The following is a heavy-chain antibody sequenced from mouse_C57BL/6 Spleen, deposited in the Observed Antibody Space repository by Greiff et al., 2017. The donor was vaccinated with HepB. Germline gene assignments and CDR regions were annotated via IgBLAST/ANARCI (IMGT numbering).Heavy chain of an antibody. Sequence: QVQLQQSGADLARPGASVKLSCKASGYTFTSYGISWVKQRTGQGLEWIGEIYPRSGNTYYNEKFKGKATLTADKSSSTAYMELRSLTSEDSAVYFCASRSSQLPYYAMDYWGQGTSVTVSS. CDR1: GYTFTSYG. D-gene: IGHD1-1*01. CDR2: IYPRSGNT. J-gene: IGHJ4*01. CDR3: ASRSSQLPYYAMDY. V-gene: IGHV1-81*01.